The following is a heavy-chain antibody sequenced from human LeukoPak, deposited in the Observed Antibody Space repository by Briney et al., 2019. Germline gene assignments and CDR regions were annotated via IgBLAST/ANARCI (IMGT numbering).Heavy chain of an antibody. J-gene: IGHJ5*02. Sequence: KPGGSLRLSCAASGFTFSNAWMSWVRQAPGKGLEWVGRIKSKTDGGTTDYAAPVKGRFTISRDDSKNTVFLQMDSLRTEDTAVYYCASGKLGGSGISSWGQGTLVTVSS. CDR2: IKSKTDGGTT. D-gene: IGHD1-26*01. CDR3: ASGKLGGSGISS. V-gene: IGHV3-15*05. CDR1: GFTFSNAW.